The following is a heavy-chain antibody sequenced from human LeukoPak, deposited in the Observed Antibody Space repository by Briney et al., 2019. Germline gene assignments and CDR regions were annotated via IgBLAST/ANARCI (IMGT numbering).Heavy chain of an antibody. V-gene: IGHV1-2*02. CDR1: GYTFTGYY. CDR3: ARVRTRNNWFDP. J-gene: IGHJ5*02. CDR2: FNPNSGGT. D-gene: IGHD1/OR15-1a*01. Sequence: ASVKVSCKASGYTFTGYYMHWVRQAPGQGLEWMGWFNPNSGGTNYAQKFQGRVTMTRDTSISTAYMELSRLRSDDTAVYYCARVRTRNNWFDPWGQGTLVTVSS.